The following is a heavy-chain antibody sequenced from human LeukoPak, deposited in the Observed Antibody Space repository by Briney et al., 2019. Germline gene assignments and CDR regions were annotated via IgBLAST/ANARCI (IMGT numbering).Heavy chain of an antibody. D-gene: IGHD3-3*01. J-gene: IGHJ4*02. CDR2: ISSSSSYI. Sequence: GGSLRLSCAVSGFTFSSYSMSWVRQAPGKGLEWVSSISSSSSYIYYADSVKGRFTISRDNAKYSLYLQMNSLRAEETAVYYCARDYDFWSGLDCWGQGTLVSVSS. V-gene: IGHV3-21*01. CDR3: ARDYDFWSGLDC. CDR1: GFTFSSYS.